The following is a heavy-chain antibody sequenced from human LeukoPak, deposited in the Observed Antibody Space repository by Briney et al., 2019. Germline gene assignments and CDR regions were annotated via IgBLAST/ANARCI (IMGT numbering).Heavy chain of an antibody. V-gene: IGHV3-9*01. J-gene: IGHJ4*02. D-gene: IGHD5-24*01. CDR1: GFTLDEYS. CDR3: AKDRERWLQIHLDY. Sequence: GGSLRLSHAPSGFTLDEYSIHWVQQAAGKGLGWVSCLSWNSGSIGNADSVKGRFTISRDNAKNSQYLQMHSLRSENTALYYCAKDRERWLQIHLDYWGQGTLVTVSS. CDR2: LSWNSGSI.